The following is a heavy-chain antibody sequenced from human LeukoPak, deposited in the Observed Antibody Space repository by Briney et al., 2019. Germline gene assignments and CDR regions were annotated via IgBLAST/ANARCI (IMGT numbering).Heavy chain of an antibody. D-gene: IGHD5-12*01. CDR2: IYTSGNT. CDR1: GGSISSYY. CDR3: ARGGYHAGAFDI. Sequence: SETLSLTCTVSGGSISSYYWSWLRQPAGKGRQWIGRIYTSGNTNYNPSPKSRVTMSVDTSKNQFSLKLSSVTAADTAVYYCARGGYHAGAFDIWGQGTMVTVSS. J-gene: IGHJ3*02. V-gene: IGHV4-4*07.